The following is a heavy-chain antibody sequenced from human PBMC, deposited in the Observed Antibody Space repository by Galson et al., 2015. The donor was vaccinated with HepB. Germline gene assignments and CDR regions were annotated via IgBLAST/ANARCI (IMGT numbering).Heavy chain of an antibody. J-gene: IGHJ4*02. CDR1: GFTFSSYA. Sequence: SLRLSCAASGFTFSSYAMSWVRQAPGKGLEWVSAISGSGGSTYYADSVKGRFTISRDNSKNTLYLQMNSLRAEDTAVYYCAKDQNWNYWGPIDYWGQGTLVTVSS. D-gene: IGHD1-7*01. V-gene: IGHV3-23*01. CDR3: AKDQNWNYWGPIDY. CDR2: ISGSGGST.